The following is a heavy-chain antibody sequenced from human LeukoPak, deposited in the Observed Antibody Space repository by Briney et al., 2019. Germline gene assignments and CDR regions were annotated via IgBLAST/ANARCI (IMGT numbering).Heavy chain of an antibody. CDR3: ARVGWSTESYYFDY. J-gene: IGHJ4*02. Sequence: PGGSLRLSCAASGFTFDDYGMSWVRQAPGKGLEWVSGINWNGGSTVYADSVKGRFTISRDNARNSLYLQMSSLRAEDTALYYCARVGWSTESYYFDYWGQGTLVTVSS. V-gene: IGHV3-20*04. CDR2: INWNGGST. CDR1: GFTFDDYG. D-gene: IGHD2-15*01.